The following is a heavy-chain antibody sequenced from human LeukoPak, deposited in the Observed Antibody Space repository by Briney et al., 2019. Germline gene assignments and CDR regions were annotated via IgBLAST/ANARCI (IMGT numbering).Heavy chain of an antibody. CDR3: ADSPASNHYYMDV. V-gene: IGHV1-69*13. D-gene: IGHD3-22*01. J-gene: IGHJ6*03. CDR2: IIPILGIG. Sequence: SVTVSCKASGCTFSSYAISWVRQAPGQGLEWMGGIIPILGIGNYIQKFQGRVTIIADESTSTAYMELSSLRSEDTAVYYCADSPASNHYYMDVWGKGTTVTVSS. CDR1: GCTFSSYA.